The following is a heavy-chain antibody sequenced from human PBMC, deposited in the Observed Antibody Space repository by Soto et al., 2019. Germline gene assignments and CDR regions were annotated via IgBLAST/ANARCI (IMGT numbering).Heavy chain of an antibody. CDR3: ARSSSWELLGWFDP. Sequence: SLRLSCAASGFTFSNYAMSWVRQAPGKGLEWVAAISYSGGNTYYADSVKGRFTISRDNSKNTLYLQMNSLRAEDTAVYYCARSSSWELLGWFDPWGQGTLVTVSS. CDR1: GFTFSNYA. D-gene: IGHD1-26*01. V-gene: IGHV3-23*01. J-gene: IGHJ5*02. CDR2: ISYSGGNT.